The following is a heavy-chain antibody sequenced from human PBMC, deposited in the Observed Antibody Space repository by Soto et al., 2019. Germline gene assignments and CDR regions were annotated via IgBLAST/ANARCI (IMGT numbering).Heavy chain of an antibody. J-gene: IGHJ4*02. Sequence: NPSETLSLTCSVSASYITRGYYHWTWIRQAPGKGLEWIGYISHSETTYYSPSLKNRITISLDISMNQFSLRLHSVTAADTAVYFCAPIGVGDRNDNWGKGTLVTVSS. V-gene: IGHV4-30-4*01. CDR1: ASYITRGYYH. D-gene: IGHD2-8*01. CDR2: ISHSETT. CDR3: APIGVGDRNDN.